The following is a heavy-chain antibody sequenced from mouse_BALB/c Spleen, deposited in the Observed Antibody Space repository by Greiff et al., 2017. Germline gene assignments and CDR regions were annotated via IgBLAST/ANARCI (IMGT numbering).Heavy chain of an antibody. Sequence: QVQLQQSGAELVKPGASVKMSCKASGYTFTSYNMHWVKQTPGQGLEWIGAIYPGNGDTSYNQKFKGKATLTADKSSSTAYMQLSSLTSEDSAVYYCARDDGYWGQGTLVTVSA. CDR1: GYTFTSYN. CDR3: ARDDGY. V-gene: IGHV1-12*01. CDR2: IYPGNGDT. J-gene: IGHJ3*02.